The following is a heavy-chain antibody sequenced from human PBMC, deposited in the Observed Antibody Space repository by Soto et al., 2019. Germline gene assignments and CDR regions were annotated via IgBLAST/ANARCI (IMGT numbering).Heavy chain of an antibody. CDR2: VLDDGSNK. Sequence: PGGSLRLSCEASGFTFTSYAMHWARQAPGKGLEWVAGVLDDGSNKFHADSVRGRFSISRDNSKNTLYLEMGGLRGEDTAVYYCARAGKIQAAGYYYGLDHWGQGITVTVSS. D-gene: IGHD6-25*01. CDR1: GFTFTSYA. J-gene: IGHJ6*02. V-gene: IGHV3-30-3*01. CDR3: ARAGKIQAAGYYYGLDH.